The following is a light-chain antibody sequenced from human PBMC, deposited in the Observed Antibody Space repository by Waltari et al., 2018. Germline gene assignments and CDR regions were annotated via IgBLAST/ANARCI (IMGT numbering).Light chain of an antibody. CDR2: DVN. J-gene: IGLJ3*02. Sequence: QSALTQTASVSGSPGQAITISCSGTSSDIGQYNLVSWYQHHPGKAPTLIISDVNKRPSGVSNRFSGSKSGNTAFLTISGLQTADEADYYCCSYVGSAISVFGGGTKLTVL. CDR1: SSDIGQYNL. CDR3: CSYVGSAISV. V-gene: IGLV2-23*02.